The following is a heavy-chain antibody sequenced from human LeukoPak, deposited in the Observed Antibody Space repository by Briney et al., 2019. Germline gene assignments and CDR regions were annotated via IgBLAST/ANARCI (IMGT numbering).Heavy chain of an antibody. V-gene: IGHV3-74*01. CDR3: ARYYYDSSGYYYVITPYFDY. CDR1: GFTFRDYY. CDR2: INSDGSST. D-gene: IGHD3-22*01. J-gene: IGHJ4*02. Sequence: GGSLRLSCAASGFTFRDYYMSWIRQAPGKGLVWVSRINSDGSSTSYADSVKGRFTISRDNAKNTLYLQMNSLRAEDTAVYYCARYYYDSSGYYYVITPYFDYWGQGTLVTVSS.